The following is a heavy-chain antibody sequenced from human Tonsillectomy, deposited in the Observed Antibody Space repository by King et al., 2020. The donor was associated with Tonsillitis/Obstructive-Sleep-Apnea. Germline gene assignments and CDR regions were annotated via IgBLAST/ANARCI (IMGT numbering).Heavy chain of an antibody. CDR1: GYNFTTYS. Sequence: QLVQSGAEVKKPGASVKVSCKASGYNFTTYSITWVRQAPGQGLEWMGWISTDNGHTDYAQKLQGRVTMTTDTSTSTAYMELRSLRSDDTAVYYCAQMDAEVVPAALPSSYYYYYMDDWGEGTTVTVSS. D-gene: IGHD2-2*01. V-gene: IGHV1-18*01. CDR2: ISTDNGHT. J-gene: IGHJ6*03. CDR3: AQMDAEVVPAALPSSYYYYYMDD.